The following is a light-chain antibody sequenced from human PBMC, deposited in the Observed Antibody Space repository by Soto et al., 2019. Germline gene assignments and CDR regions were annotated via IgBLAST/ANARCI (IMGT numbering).Light chain of an antibody. CDR2: EVS. Sequence: QAVVTQPASVSGSPGQSITISCTGTSSDVGGYNFVSWYQHHPGKAPKLMISEVSNRPSGVSNRFSGSKSGNTASLTISGLQAEDEADYYCSSYTSSTTPVFGGGTQLTVL. V-gene: IGLV2-14*01. J-gene: IGLJ7*01. CDR3: SSYTSSTTPV. CDR1: SSDVGGYNF.